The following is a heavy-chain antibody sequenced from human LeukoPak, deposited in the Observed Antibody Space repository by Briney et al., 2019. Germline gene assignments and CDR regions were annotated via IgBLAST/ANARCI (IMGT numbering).Heavy chain of an antibody. CDR3: ARHSSGWYYYYYMDV. J-gene: IGHJ6*03. Sequence: GGSLRLSCAASGFTFSSYWMSWVRQAPGKGLEWVANIKQDGSEKYYVDSVKGRFTISRDNAKNSLYLQMNSLRAEDTAVYYCARHSSGWYYYYYMDVWGKGTTVTVSS. CDR1: GFTFSSYW. V-gene: IGHV3-7*01. CDR2: IKQDGSEK. D-gene: IGHD6-19*01.